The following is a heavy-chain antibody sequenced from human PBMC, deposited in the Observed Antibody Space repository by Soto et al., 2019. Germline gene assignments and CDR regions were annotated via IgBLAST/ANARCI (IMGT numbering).Heavy chain of an antibody. CDR3: ARARIQLWQHFDY. J-gene: IGHJ4*02. D-gene: IGHD5-18*01. CDR1: GFTFSSYA. V-gene: IGHV3-30-3*01. CDR2: ISYDGSNK. Sequence: LRLSCAASGFTFSSYAMHWVRQAPGKGLEWVTVISYDGSNKYYADSVKGRFTISRDNSKNTLYLQMNSLRAEDTAVYYCARARIQLWQHFDYWGQGTLVTVSS.